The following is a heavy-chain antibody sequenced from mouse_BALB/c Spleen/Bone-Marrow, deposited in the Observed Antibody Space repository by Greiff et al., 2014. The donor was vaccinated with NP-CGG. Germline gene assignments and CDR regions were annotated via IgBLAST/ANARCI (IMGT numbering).Heavy chain of an antibody. CDR2: ISSGGSA. CDR3: ARGYDYDFDY. V-gene: IGHV5-6-5*01. CDR1: GFTFSNFA. D-gene: IGHD2-4*01. Sequence: EVQLVESGGGLVKPGGSLKLSCAASGFTFSNFAMSWVRQTPDKRLEWVASISSGGSAYYPDSVKGRLSISRDNARDILFLQMSSLRSEDMAMYYCARGYDYDFDYWGQGTTLTVSS. J-gene: IGHJ2*01.